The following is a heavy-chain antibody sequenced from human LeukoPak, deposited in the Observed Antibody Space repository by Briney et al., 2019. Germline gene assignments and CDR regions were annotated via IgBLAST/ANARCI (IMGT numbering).Heavy chain of an antibody. J-gene: IGHJ6*02. CDR3: ARTPITYYYGSGSYYGSYYYGMDV. CDR2: ISRTGGSI. V-gene: IGHV3-23*01. Sequence: PGGSLRLSCAASGFTFSSYDMSWVRQAPGRGLEWVSTISRTGGSIYYADSVKGRFTISRDNAKNSLYLQMNSLRAEDTAVYYCARTPITYYYGSGSYYGSYYYGMDVWGQGTTVTVSS. CDR1: GFTFSSYD. D-gene: IGHD3-10*01.